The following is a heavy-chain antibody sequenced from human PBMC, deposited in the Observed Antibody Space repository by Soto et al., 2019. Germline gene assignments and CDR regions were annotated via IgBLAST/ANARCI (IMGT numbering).Heavy chain of an antibody. CDR2: IYHSGST. J-gene: IGHJ3*02. CDR1: GDSISSNNW. CDR3: ARKSNSGTYEGVFDI. D-gene: IGHD1-26*01. V-gene: IGHV4-4*02. Sequence: QVQLQESGPGLVKPSGTLSLTCAVSGDSISSNNWWSWVRQPPGKGLEWIGEIYHSGSTNYNPSLKSRGTISVDKSKNQFSLKLSSVTAADTAVYYCARKSNSGTYEGVFDIWGQGTVVTVSS.